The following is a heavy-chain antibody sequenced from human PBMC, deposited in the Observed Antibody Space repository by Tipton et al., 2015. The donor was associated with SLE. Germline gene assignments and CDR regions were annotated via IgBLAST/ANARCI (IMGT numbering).Heavy chain of an antibody. Sequence: SLRLSCAASGFTFSNAWMSWVRQAPGKGLEWVSVIYSGSSTYYADSVKGRFTISRDNSKNTLYLQMNSLRAGDTAVYYCAKVILGAGAIGYWGQGTLLTVSS. V-gene: IGHV3-23*03. D-gene: IGHD4/OR15-4a*01. J-gene: IGHJ4*02. CDR1: GFTFSNAW. CDR3: AKVILGAGAIGY. CDR2: IYSGSST.